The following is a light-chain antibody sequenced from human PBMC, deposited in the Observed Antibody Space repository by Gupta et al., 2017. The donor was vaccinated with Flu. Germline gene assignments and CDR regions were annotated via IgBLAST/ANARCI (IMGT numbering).Light chain of an antibody. Sequence: QSALTQSAPVSGSPGQSNHLFCSGHSSHVGGYKYVSWYQQHPGKAPKLMIYEVSNRPSGVSNRFSGSKSGNTASLTISGLQAEDEADYYCSSYTSRSTLQVFGGGTKLTVL. V-gene: IGLV2-14*01. CDR2: EVS. CDR1: SSHVGGYKY. CDR3: SSYTSRSTLQV. J-gene: IGLJ3*02.